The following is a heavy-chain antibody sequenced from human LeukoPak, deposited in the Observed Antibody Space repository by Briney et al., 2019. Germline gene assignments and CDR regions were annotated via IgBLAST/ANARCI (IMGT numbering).Heavy chain of an antibody. Sequence: PGGSLRLSCAASGFTFSTYAMTWVRQAPGKGLEWVSGISRDGDTIYYAQSVKGRFTVSRDNSKDTLYLQMNSLRAGDTAVYYCVKGASSTALITRDLWGQGTLVTVSS. CDR1: GFTFSTYA. V-gene: IGHV3-23*01. CDR2: ISRDGDTI. J-gene: IGHJ5*02. D-gene: IGHD6-13*01. CDR3: VKGASSTALITRDL.